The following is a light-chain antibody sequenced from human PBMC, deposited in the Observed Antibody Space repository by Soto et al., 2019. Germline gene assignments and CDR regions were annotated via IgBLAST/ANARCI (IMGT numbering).Light chain of an antibody. V-gene: IGLV2-14*01. J-gene: IGLJ1*01. Sequence: QSALTQPACVSGSPGQSITISCTGTSSDIGGHHFVSWYQQQSGKAPKLVIYEVTDRPSGVSDRFSGSKSGNTASLTISGLQPEDEADYYCSSYTSSSLYVFGTGTKVTVL. CDR3: SSYTSSSLYV. CDR2: EVT. CDR1: SSDIGGHHF.